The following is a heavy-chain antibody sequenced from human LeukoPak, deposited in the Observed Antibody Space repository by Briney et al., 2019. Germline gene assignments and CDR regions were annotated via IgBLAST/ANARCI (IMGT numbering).Heavy chain of an antibody. CDR3: ASPTIFGIPDAFDI. J-gene: IGHJ3*02. CDR1: GYTITGYY. V-gene: IGHV1-2*02. CDR2: INPNSGGT. Sequence: ASVKVSCKASGYTITGYYMHWVRQAPGQGLEWMGWINPNSGGTNYAQKFQGRVTMTRDTSISTAYMKLSRLRSDDTAVYYCASPTIFGIPDAFDIWGQGTMVTVSS. D-gene: IGHD3-3*01.